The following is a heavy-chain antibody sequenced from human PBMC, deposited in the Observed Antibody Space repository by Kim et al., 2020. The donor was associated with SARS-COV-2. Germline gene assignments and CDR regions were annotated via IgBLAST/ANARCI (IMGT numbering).Heavy chain of an antibody. CDR2: INSDGSRI. Sequence: GGSLRLSCAASGFTFSSYWMHRVRQAPGKGLVWVSRINSDGSRISYADSVKGRFTISRDNAKNTLYLQMNSLRAEDTAVYYCARGHLGELSSNDYWGQGTLVTVSS. CDR3: ARGHLGELSSNDY. J-gene: IGHJ4*02. V-gene: IGHV3-74*01. CDR1: GFTFSSYW. D-gene: IGHD3-16*02.